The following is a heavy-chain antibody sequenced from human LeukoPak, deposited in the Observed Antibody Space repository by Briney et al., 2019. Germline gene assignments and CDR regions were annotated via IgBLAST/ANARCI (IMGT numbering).Heavy chain of an antibody. J-gene: IGHJ4*02. CDR2: INPSGGST. Sequence: ASVKVSCKASGYTFTSYYMHWVRQAPGQGLEWMGIINPSGGSTSYAQKFQGRVTMTRDMSTSTVYMELSSLRSEDTAVYYCARDELRNDLHYWGQGTLVTVSS. CDR1: GYTFTSYY. CDR3: ARDELRNDLHY. V-gene: IGHV1-46*01. D-gene: IGHD1-1*01.